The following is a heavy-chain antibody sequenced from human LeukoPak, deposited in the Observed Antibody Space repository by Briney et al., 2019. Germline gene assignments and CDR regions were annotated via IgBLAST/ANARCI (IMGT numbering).Heavy chain of an antibody. J-gene: IGHJ4*02. D-gene: IGHD1-26*01. CDR2: ITHSGGTT. CDR3: ASGSGTYSPDY. Sequence: ASVKVSCKASGSTFANYYMHWVRQAPGQGLQWMGVITHSGGTTSFAQNFQGRVTMTRDTSTSTVYMELSRLRSEDTAVYYCASGSGTYSPDYWGQGTLVTVSS. CDR1: GSTFANYY. V-gene: IGHV1-46*03.